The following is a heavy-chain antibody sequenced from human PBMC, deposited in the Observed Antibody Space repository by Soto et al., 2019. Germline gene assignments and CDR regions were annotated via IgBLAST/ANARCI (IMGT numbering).Heavy chain of an antibody. Sequence: TSETLSLTCAVYGGSFSGYYWSWIRQPPGKGLEWIGEINHSGSTNYNPSLKSRVTISVDTSKNQFSLKLSSVTAADTAVYYCARGVTVAGTGRYYYYGMDVWGQGTTVTVS. J-gene: IGHJ6*02. CDR2: INHSGST. CDR1: GGSFSGYY. V-gene: IGHV4-34*01. CDR3: ARGVTVAGTGRYYYYGMDV. D-gene: IGHD6-19*01.